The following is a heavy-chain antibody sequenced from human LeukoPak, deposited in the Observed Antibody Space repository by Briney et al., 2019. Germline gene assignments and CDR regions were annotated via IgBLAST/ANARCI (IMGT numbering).Heavy chain of an antibody. Sequence: GSLRLSCVASGFGFPTYAMMWVRQVPGKGLEWVSSIRVSDGARFYADSVKGRFTMSRDNPKNTLFLQMNSLRPEDTAVYYCAKEPRWEQLHSFDIWGQGTTVTVSS. D-gene: IGHD1/OR15-1a*01. CDR1: GFGFPTYA. CDR2: IRVSDGAR. V-gene: IGHV3-23*01. J-gene: IGHJ3*02. CDR3: AKEPRWEQLHSFDI.